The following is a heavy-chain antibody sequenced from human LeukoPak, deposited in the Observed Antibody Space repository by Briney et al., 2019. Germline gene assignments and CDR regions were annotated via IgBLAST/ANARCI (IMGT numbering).Heavy chain of an antibody. CDR2: IYYSGST. V-gene: IGHV4-59*01. CDR1: GGSISSYY. CDR3: ARFRFYGSGSAEDNYYYYMDV. Sequence: SETLSLTCTVSGGSISSYYWSWIRQPPGKGLEWIGYIYYSGSTNYNPSLKSRVTISVDTSKNQFSLKLSSVTAADTAVYYCARFRFYGSGSAEDNYYYYMDVWGEGTTVTISS. J-gene: IGHJ6*03. D-gene: IGHD3-10*01.